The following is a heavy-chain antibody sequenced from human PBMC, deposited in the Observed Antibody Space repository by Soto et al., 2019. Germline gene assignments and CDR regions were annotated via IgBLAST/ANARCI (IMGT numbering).Heavy chain of an antibody. CDR3: ARERSRYDRSGYYRPDY. CDR1: GDTFSTYS. CDR2: IIPILGTP. D-gene: IGHD3-22*01. J-gene: IGHJ4*02. Sequence: QVQLVQSGAEVKKPGSSVKVSCKASGDTFSTYSITWVRQAPGQGLEWLGGIIPILGTPSYAQRFQGRVTITADKSTSTAYMELSSLRSEDTAVYYCARERSRYDRSGYYRPDYWGQRTLVTVSS. V-gene: IGHV1-69*06.